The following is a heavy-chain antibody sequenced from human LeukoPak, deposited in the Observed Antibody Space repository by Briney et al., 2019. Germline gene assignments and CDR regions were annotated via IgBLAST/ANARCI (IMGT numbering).Heavy chain of an antibody. CDR1: GYSFPSHD. D-gene: IGHD5-18*01. CDR2: MKPNNGKT. V-gene: IGHV1-8*01. J-gene: IGHJ4*02. Sequence: ASVKVSCKASGYSFPSHDLNWVRPATGQGLEWMGWMKPNNGKTDYAQKFRGRVTMTSDTSISTAYMELSSLKTEDTAVYYCVRWADTPFDYWGQGTLVTVSS. CDR3: VRWADTPFDY.